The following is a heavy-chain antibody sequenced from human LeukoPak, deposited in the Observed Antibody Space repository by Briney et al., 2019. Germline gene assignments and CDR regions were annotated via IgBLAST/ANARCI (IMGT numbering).Heavy chain of an antibody. CDR3: ARTVTRYYYYGMDV. J-gene: IGHJ6*02. CDR2: ISAYNGNT. Sequence: ASVKVSCKASGYTFTSYGISWVRQAPGQGLEWMGWISAYNGNTNYAQKLQGRVTMTTDTSTSTAYMGLRSLRSDDTAVYYCARTVTRYYYYGMDVWGQGTTVTVSS. D-gene: IGHD3-10*01. V-gene: IGHV1-18*01. CDR1: GYTFTSYG.